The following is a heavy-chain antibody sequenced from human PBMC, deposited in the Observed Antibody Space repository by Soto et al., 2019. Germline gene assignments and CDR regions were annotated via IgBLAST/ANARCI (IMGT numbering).Heavy chain of an antibody. CDR3: ARSYCSGGSCWKYYFDY. CDR1: GGSFSGYY. V-gene: IGHV4-34*01. D-gene: IGHD2-15*01. Sequence: PSETLSLTCAVYGGSFSGYYWIWIRQPPGKGLEWIGEINHSGSTNYNPSLKSRVTISVDTSKNQFSLKLSSVTAADTAVYYCARSYCSGGSCWKYYFDYWGQGTLVTVSS. J-gene: IGHJ4*02. CDR2: INHSGST.